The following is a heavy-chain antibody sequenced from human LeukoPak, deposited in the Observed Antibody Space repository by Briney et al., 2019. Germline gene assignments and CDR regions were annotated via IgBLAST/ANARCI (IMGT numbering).Heavy chain of an antibody. CDR2: IKSKTDGGTA. V-gene: IGHV3-15*01. J-gene: IGHJ4*02. CDR3: TTDDVETPGIDY. D-gene: IGHD4-23*01. CDR1: GFTLSSYA. Sequence: GGSLRLSCAASGFTLSSYAMHWVRQAPGNGLVWVGRIKSKTDGGTADYAAPMMGRFTISRDDAKNTLYLQMNSLKTEDTAMYYCTTDDVETPGIDYWGQGTLVTVSS.